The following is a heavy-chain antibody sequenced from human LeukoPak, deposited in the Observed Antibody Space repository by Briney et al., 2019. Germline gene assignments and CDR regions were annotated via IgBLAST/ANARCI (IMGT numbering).Heavy chain of an antibody. CDR3: AKDHPDSYGMDV. CDR2: IGYDGSNK. J-gene: IGHJ6*02. CDR1: GFTFRSHG. Sequence: GGSLRLSCAASGFTFRSHGMHWVRQAPGKGLEWVTFIGYDGSNKYFADSVKGRFTISRDNSKNTLYLEMNSLRVEDTAVYYCAKDHPDSYGMDVWGQGTTVTVSS. V-gene: IGHV3-30*02. D-gene: IGHD3-22*01.